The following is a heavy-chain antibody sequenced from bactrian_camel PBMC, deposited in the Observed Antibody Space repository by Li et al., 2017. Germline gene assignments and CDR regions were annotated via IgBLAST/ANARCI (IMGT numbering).Heavy chain of an antibody. J-gene: IGHJ6*01. CDR2: IAQDGRA. CDR1: GYNDEMLC. CDR3: ATARAYYISTWYPADFAY. Sequence: QVQLVESGGDSVQSGGSLRLSCVASGYNDEMLCMAWFRQAPGKERGGVASIAQDGRATYADSLEGRFTISKDNAKDTLYLQMNSLKSEDTALYYCATARAYYISTWYPADFAYWGQGTQVTVS. D-gene: IGHD6*01. V-gene: IGHV3S53*01.